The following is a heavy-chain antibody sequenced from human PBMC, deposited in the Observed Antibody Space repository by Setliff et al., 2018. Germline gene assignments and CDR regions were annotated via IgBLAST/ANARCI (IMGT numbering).Heavy chain of an antibody. CDR3: ARDNTIVGATDY. V-gene: IGHV4-61*02. Sequence: QTLSLTCAVSGGSITSGSYYWSWIRQPAGEGLEWIGRLHTSGTTVYNPSLKGRVTISADTSTNHFSLKLTSVTAADTAVYYCARDNTIVGATDYWGQGALVTVS. CDR1: GGSITSGSYY. D-gene: IGHD1-26*01. CDR2: LHTSGTT. J-gene: IGHJ4*02.